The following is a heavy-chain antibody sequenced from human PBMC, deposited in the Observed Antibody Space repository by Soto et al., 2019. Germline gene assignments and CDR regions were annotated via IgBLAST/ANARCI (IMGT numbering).Heavy chain of an antibody. D-gene: IGHD1-1*01. J-gene: IGHJ4*02. CDR3: VRSGDNYNLLDY. CDR2: SSNSGSFT. V-gene: IGHV3-11*06. Sequence: GGSLSLSCAASGFTFSYHYMSWIRQAPGKGLEWIGYSSNSGSFTRYADSVKGRFSISRDNAKNSLYLQINSLRGDDTAIYYCVRSGDNYNLLDYWGQGTSVTVSS. CDR1: GFTFSYHY.